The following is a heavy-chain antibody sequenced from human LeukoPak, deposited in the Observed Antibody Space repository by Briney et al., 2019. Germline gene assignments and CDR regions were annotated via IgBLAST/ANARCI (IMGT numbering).Heavy chain of an antibody. CDR1: GFTFDDYA. V-gene: IGHV3-9*01. J-gene: IGHJ4*02. D-gene: IGHD5-18*01. Sequence: PGRSLRLSCAASGFTFDDYAMHWVRHAPGKGLEWVSGISWNSGSIGYADSVKGRFTISRDNAKNSLYLQMNSLRAEDTALYYCAKDMLGYSYGYWAYWGQGTLVTVSS. CDR2: ISWNSGSI. CDR3: AKDMLGYSYGYWAY.